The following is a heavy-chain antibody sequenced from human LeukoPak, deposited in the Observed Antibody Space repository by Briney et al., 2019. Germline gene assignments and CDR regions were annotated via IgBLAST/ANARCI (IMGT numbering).Heavy chain of an antibody. CDR3: ARGATADFDP. D-gene: IGHD3-3*01. J-gene: IGHJ5*02. V-gene: IGHV4-59*11. CDR1: GGSINNHY. CDR2: IYYTGST. Sequence: SETLSLTYTVSGGSINNHYWSWIRQPPGQGLEWIGYIYYTGSTHYNPSLKSRVTMSVDTSRNQFSLKLNSVTAADTAVYYCARGATADFDPWGQGNLVTVSS.